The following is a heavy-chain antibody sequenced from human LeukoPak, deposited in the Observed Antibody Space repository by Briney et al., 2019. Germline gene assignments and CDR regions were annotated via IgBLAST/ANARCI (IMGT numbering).Heavy chain of an antibody. D-gene: IGHD6-13*01. CDR1: EFTFSSYG. Sequence: GGSLRLSCAASEFTFSSYGMHWVRQAPGKGLEWVAVISYDGSNEYYADSVKGRFTISRDNSKNTLYLQMNSLRAEDTAVYYCAGELAAAALDYWGQGTLVTVSS. V-gene: IGHV3-30*03. CDR2: ISYDGSNE. J-gene: IGHJ4*02. CDR3: AGELAAAALDY.